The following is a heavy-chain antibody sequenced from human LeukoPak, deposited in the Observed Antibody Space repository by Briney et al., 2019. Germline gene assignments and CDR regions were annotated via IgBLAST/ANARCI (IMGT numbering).Heavy chain of an antibody. D-gene: IGHD3-10*01. CDR1: GYTFTSYG. V-gene: IGHV1-18*01. Sequence: ASVKVSCKASGYTFTSYGISWVRQAPGQGLEWMGWISAYNGNTNYAQKLQSRVTMTTDTSTSTAYMELRSLRSDDTAVYYCARGGKIWFGELFDAFDIWGRGQWSPSLQ. CDR3: ARGGKIWFGELFDAFDI. J-gene: IGHJ3*02. CDR2: ISAYNGNT.